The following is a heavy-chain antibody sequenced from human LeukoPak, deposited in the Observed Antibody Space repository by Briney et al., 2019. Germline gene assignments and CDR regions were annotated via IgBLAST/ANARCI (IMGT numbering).Heavy chain of an antibody. Sequence: ASVKVSCKASGYTFTSYYMHWVRQAPGQGLEWMGIINPSGGSTSYAQKFQGKVTMTRDTSTSTVYMELSSLRSEDTAVYYCARSQLRTKWFDPWGQGTLVTVSS. J-gene: IGHJ5*02. D-gene: IGHD4-23*01. V-gene: IGHV1-46*01. CDR3: ARSQLRTKWFDP. CDR2: INPSGGST. CDR1: GYTFTSYY.